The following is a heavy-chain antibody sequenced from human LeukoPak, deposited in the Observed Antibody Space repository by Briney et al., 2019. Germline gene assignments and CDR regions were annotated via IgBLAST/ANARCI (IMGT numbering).Heavy chain of an antibody. CDR3: TKATQWLAFDY. CDR1: GGSISSHF. D-gene: IGHD6-19*01. V-gene: IGHV4-59*11. J-gene: IGHJ4*02. CDR2: IYNRGTT. Sequence: SETLSLTCTVSGGSISSHFWSWMRQPPGKGLEWIGNIYNRGTTNYNPSLNSRVTMSVDTSKNQLSLQLPSVPAADTAVYYCTKATQWLAFDYWGRGTLVTVSS.